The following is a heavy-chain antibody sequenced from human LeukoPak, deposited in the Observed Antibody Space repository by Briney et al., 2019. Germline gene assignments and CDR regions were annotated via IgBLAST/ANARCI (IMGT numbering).Heavy chain of an antibody. V-gene: IGHV1-2*02. Sequence: ASVKVSCRPSGYTFSGHYMHWVRQAPGQGLEWMGWINPNTGGTNYAQEFQGGVTMTRDTSISTVYMELRRLRSDDTAVYYCARDMYGFLSAAYYFDYWGQGTLVTVSS. CDR1: GYTFSGHY. J-gene: IGHJ4*02. CDR2: INPNTGGT. D-gene: IGHD3-3*01. CDR3: ARDMYGFLSAAYYFDY.